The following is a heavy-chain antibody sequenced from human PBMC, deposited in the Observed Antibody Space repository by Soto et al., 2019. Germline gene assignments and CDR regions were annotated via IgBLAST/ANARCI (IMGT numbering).Heavy chain of an antibody. J-gene: IGHJ3*02. Sequence: GESLKISCEGSGYTFTRYAIGWVRQMPGKGLEWMGIIYPGESDPRYSPSFQGRVTMTEDTSTDTAYMELSSLRSEDTAVYYCATVGGPALIAAAGNDAFDIWGQGTMVTVSS. CDR3: ATVGGPALIAAAGNDAFDI. D-gene: IGHD6-13*01. CDR1: GYTFTRYA. CDR2: IYPGESDP. V-gene: IGHV5-51*01.